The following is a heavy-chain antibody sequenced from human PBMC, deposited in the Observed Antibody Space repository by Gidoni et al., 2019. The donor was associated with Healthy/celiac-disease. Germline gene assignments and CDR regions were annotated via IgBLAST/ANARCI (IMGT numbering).Heavy chain of an antibody. CDR2: IWYDGSNK. D-gene: IGHD1-26*01. CDR1: GFTFSSYG. V-gene: IGHV3-33*01. J-gene: IGHJ6*02. Sequence: QVQLVESGGGVVQPGRSLVLSGAASGFTFSSYGMHWVRPAPGKGLEWVAVIWYDGSNKYYAESVKGRFTISRDNSKNTLDLQMNSLRAEDTAVYDCASGGVGARGYYYYGMDVWGQGTTVTVSS. CDR3: ASGGVGARGYYYYGMDV.